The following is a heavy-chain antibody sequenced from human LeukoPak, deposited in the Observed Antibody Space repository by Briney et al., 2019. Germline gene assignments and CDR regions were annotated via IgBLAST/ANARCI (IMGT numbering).Heavy chain of an antibody. Sequence: TSETLSLTCTVSGGSISSYSWSWIRQPAGKGLEWVGRIYTSGSTNYNPSLQSRVTMSVDTAKNQFALKLSSVTAADTAVYYCAREEGEDYYYYMDVWGKGTTVTVSS. CDR1: GGSISSYS. CDR2: IYTSGST. J-gene: IGHJ6*03. CDR3: AREEGEDYYYYMDV. D-gene: IGHD3-16*01. V-gene: IGHV4-4*07.